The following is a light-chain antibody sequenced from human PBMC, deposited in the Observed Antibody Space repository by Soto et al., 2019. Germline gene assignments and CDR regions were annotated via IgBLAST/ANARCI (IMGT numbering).Light chain of an antibody. CDR2: NND. Sequence: QSVLTQPPSASGTPGQRVTMSCSGSGSNIGPNYVYWFQQFPGTAPKLLIYNNDQRPSGDPDRFSGSKSGTSASLDISGLRSEDEADYYCAAWDDSLSGRVFGGGTKLTVL. J-gene: IGLJ3*02. CDR3: AAWDDSLSGRV. CDR1: GSNIGPNY. V-gene: IGLV1-47*02.